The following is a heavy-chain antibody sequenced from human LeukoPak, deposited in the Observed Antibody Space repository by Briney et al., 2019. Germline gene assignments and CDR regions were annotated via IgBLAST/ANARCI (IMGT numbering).Heavy chain of an antibody. CDR3: AKTPEGRQQLLRKTEGYYFDH. J-gene: IGHJ4*02. Sequence: PGGSLRLSCAASGFTFSSYAMSWVRQAPGKGLEWVSAISGSGGSTYYADSVKGRFTISRDNSKNTLYLHMNSLRVDDTAVYYCAKTPEGRQQLLRKTEGYYFDHWGQGVLVTVSS. D-gene: IGHD6-13*01. CDR1: GFTFSSYA. CDR2: ISGSGGST. V-gene: IGHV3-23*01.